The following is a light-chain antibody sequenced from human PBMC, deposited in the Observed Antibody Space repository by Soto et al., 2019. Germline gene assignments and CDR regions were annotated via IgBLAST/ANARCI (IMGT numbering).Light chain of an antibody. CDR2: EVS. J-gene: IGLJ3*02. V-gene: IGLV2-14*01. CDR1: SSDVGGYNY. CDR3: SSYTSSSTLHWV. Sequence: QSALTQPASVSGSPGQSITISCTGTSSDVGGYNYVSWYQQHPGKAPKLMIYEVSNRPSGVSNRFSGSKSGNTASLTISGLQAEDEADHYCSSYTSSSTLHWVFGGGTKLTVL.